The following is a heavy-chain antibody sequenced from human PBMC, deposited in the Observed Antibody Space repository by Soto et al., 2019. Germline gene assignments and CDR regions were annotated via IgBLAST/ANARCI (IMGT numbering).Heavy chain of an antibody. CDR1: GYTFTGYY. V-gene: IGHV1-2*04. Sequence: ASVKVSCKASGYTFTGYYMHWVRQAPGQGLEWMGWINPNSGGTNYAQKFQGWVTMTRDTSISTAYMELSRLRSDDTAVYYCARDQIPITGTTTYYYGMDVWGQGTTVTVSS. CDR3: ARDQIPITGTTTYYYGMDV. CDR2: INPNSGGT. J-gene: IGHJ6*02. D-gene: IGHD1-7*01.